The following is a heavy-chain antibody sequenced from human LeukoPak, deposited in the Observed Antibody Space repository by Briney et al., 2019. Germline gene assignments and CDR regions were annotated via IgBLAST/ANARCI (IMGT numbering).Heavy chain of an antibody. CDR3: ARNLGYCSSTSCYIAWFDP. CDR2: IYYSGST. CDR1: GGSISSGDYY. V-gene: IGHV4-61*08. J-gene: IGHJ5*02. D-gene: IGHD2-2*02. Sequence: SETLSLTCTVSGGSISSGDYYWSWIRQPPGKGLEWIGYIYYSGSTNYNPSLKSRVTMSVDTSKNQFSLKLSSVTAADTAVYYCARNLGYCSSTSCYIAWFDPWGQGTLVTVSS.